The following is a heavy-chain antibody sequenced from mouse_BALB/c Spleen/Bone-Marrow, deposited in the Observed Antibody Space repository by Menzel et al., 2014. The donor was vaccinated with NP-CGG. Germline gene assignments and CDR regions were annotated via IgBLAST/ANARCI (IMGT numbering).Heavy chain of an antibody. CDR2: INPSNGGT. Sequence: QVQLQQSGAELVKPGASVKLSCKASGYTFTSYYMYWVKQRPGQGLEWFGEINPSNGGTNFNEKFKNKATLTVDKSSSTAYTQLSSLTSEGSAVYYCSRGRRDALDYWGQGTSVTVSS. V-gene: IGHV1S81*02. J-gene: IGHJ4*01. CDR1: GYTFTSYY. CDR3: SRGRRDALDY.